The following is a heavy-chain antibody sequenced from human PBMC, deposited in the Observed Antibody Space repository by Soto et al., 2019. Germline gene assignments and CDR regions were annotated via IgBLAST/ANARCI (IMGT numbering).Heavy chain of an antibody. CDR3: ARSLRPYYYDSSGYYYSPFFDY. J-gene: IGHJ4*02. D-gene: IGHD3-22*01. Sequence: ESLKISCKGSGYSFTSYWIGWVRQMPGKGLEWMGIIYPGDSDTSYSPAFQGQVTISADKSISTAYLQWSSLKASDTAMYYCARSLRPYYYDSSGYYYSPFFDYWGQGTLVTVSS. CDR1: GYSFTSYW. CDR2: IYPGDSDT. V-gene: IGHV5-51*01.